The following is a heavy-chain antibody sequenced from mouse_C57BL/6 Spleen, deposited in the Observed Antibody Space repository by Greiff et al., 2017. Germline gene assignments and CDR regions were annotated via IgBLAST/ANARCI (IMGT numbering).Heavy chain of an antibody. Sequence: EVQGVESGPSLVRPSQTLSLTCTVTGFSINSDCYWIWIRQFPGNKLEYIGYTFYSGITYYNPSLESRTYITRDTSKNQFSLKLSSVTTEDTATYYCAREKYYGGYYAMDYWGQGTSVTVSS. V-gene: IGHV3-3*01. D-gene: IGHD1-1*01. CDR3: AREKYYGGYYAMDY. CDR2: TFYSGIT. CDR1: GFSINSDCY. J-gene: IGHJ4*01.